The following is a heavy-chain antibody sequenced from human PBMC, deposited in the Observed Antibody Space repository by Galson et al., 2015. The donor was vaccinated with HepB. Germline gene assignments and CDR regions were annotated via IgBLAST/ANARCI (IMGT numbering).Heavy chain of an antibody. J-gene: IGHJ1*01. D-gene: IGHD2-2*02. CDR1: GFTFSSYT. CDR2: ISGSGDAT. CDR3: AMGREPDGIEYFQD. V-gene: IGHV3-23*01. Sequence: SLRLSCAASGFTFSSYTMTWVRQAPGKGLEWVSSISGSGDATYYADSVKGQLTIPRDNSKNTLYLQMNSLRAEDTAVYYCAMGREPDGIEYFQDWGQGTLVIVSS.